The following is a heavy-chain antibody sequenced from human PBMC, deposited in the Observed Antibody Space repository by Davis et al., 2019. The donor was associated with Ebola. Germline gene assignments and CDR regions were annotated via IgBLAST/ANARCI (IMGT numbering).Heavy chain of an antibody. Sequence: GESLKISCVASGFTFSSYGMHWVRQAPGKGLEWVAVIWYDGSNKYYADSVKGRFTISRDNSKNTLYLQMNSLRAEDTAVYYCARLLAARPDWGQGTLVTVSS. CDR2: IWYDGSNK. J-gene: IGHJ4*02. V-gene: IGHV3-33*01. CDR1: GFTFSSYG. D-gene: IGHD6-6*01. CDR3: ARLLAARPD.